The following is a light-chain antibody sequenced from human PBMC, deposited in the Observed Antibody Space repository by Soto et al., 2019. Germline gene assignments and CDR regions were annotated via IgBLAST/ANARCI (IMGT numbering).Light chain of an antibody. CDR3: CSYAGSYTYV. CDR2: DVS. Sequence: QSALTQPRSVSGSPGQSVTISCTGTTSDVGGYNYVSWYQQHPGKAPKLMIYDVSKRPSGVPDRFSGSKSGNPASLTISGLQAEDEADYSCCSYAGSYTYVFGTGTKLTVL. V-gene: IGLV2-11*01. CDR1: TSDVGGYNY. J-gene: IGLJ1*01.